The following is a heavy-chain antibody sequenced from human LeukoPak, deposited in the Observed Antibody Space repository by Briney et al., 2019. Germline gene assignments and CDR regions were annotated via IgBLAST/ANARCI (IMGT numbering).Heavy chain of an antibody. CDR3: ARDSSADYGDYSYFDY. CDR2: IWYDGSNK. J-gene: IGHJ4*02. CDR1: GFTFSSYG. D-gene: IGHD4-17*01. Sequence: GGSLRLSCAASGFTFSSYGMHWVRQAPGKGLEWVAVIWYDGSNKYYADSVKGRFTISRDNSKNTLYLQMNSLRAGDTAVYYCARDSSADYGDYSYFDYWGQGTLVTVSS. V-gene: IGHV3-33*01.